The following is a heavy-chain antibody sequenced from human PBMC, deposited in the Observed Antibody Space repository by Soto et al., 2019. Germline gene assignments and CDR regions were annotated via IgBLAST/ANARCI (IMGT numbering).Heavy chain of an antibody. V-gene: IGHV3-23*01. D-gene: IGHD3-10*01. J-gene: IGHJ4*02. Sequence: EVQLLESGGGLVQPGGSLRLSCAASGSTFNNYAITWVRRAPGKGLDGVSAISGGGDTTSYADSVKGRFTVSRDGSKNTLYLQMSSLRAEDTALYYCAKGRGGSGSLTPRVDFWGQGTLVTVSS. CDR1: GSTFNNYA. CDR3: AKGRGGSGSLTPRVDF. CDR2: ISGGGDTT.